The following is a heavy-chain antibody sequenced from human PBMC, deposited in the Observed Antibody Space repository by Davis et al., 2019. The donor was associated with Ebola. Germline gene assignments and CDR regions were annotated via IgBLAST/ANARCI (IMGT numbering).Heavy chain of an antibody. Sequence: GESLKISCAASGFTFSDYYMSWIRQAPGKGLEWVSYISSSGSTIYYADSVKGRFTISRDNAKNSLYLQMNSLRAEDTAVYYCARDRRVAYDILTGYRYYYYYYGMDVWGQGTTVTVSS. V-gene: IGHV3-11*01. D-gene: IGHD3-9*01. CDR3: ARDRRVAYDILTGYRYYYYYYGMDV. CDR2: ISSSGSTI. CDR1: GFTFSDYY. J-gene: IGHJ6*02.